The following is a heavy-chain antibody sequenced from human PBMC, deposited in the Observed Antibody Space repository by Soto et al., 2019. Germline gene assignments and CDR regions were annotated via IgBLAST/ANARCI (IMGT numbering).Heavy chain of an antibody. J-gene: IGHJ6*02. CDR2: ISYDGSNK. D-gene: IGHD3-10*01. Sequence: GGSLRLSCAASGFTFSSYGMHWVRQAPGKGLEWVAVISYDGSNKYYADSVKGRFTISRDNSKNTLYLQMNSLRAEDTAVYYCAKQLLPLWFGEFQGHYYCYGMDVWGQGTTVTVSS. CDR1: GFTFSSYG. V-gene: IGHV3-30*18. CDR3: AKQLLPLWFGEFQGHYYCYGMDV.